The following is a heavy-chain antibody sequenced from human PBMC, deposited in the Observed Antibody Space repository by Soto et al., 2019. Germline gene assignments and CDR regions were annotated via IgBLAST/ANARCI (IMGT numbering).Heavy chain of an antibody. CDR3: ARGSCSSTSCYTGYYYYYGMDV. CDR2: MNPNRGNT. J-gene: IGHJ6*02. V-gene: IGHV1-8*01. D-gene: IGHD2-2*02. Sequence: QVQLVQSGAEVKKPGASVKVSCKASGYTFTSYDINWVRQATGQGLEWMGWMNPNRGNTGYAQKFQGRVTMTRNTSISTAYMALSSLRSEDTAVYYCARGSCSSTSCYTGYYYYYGMDVWGQGTTVTVSS. CDR1: GYTFTSYD.